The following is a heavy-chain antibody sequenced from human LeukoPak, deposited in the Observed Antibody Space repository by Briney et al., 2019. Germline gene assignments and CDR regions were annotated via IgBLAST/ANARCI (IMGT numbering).Heavy chain of an antibody. D-gene: IGHD1-26*01. CDR2: IYYSGST. CDR1: GGSISSSSYY. V-gene: IGHV4-39*01. Sequence: SETLSLTCTVSGGSISSSSYYWGWIRQPPGKGLEWIGSIYYSGSTYYNPSLKSRVTISVDTSKNQFSLKLSSVTAADTAVYYCASLKVGAQGYFDYWGQGTLVTVSS. CDR3: ASLKVGAQGYFDY. J-gene: IGHJ4*02.